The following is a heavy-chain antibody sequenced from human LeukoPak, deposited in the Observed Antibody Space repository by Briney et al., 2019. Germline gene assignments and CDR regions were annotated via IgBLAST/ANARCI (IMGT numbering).Heavy chain of an antibody. D-gene: IGHD3-10*01. CDR1: GFDFSSQW. V-gene: IGHV3-7*01. J-gene: IGHJ4*02. CDR2: VNQGATQK. Sequence: GGSLRLSCAASGFDFSSQWMSWVRQAPGKGLEWVAIVNQGATQKYYVDSVKGRFTISRDNAENSLYLQMNSLRADDTAVYYCAKSFWWFGEFSPFDYWGQGTLVTVPS. CDR3: AKSFWWFGEFSPFDY.